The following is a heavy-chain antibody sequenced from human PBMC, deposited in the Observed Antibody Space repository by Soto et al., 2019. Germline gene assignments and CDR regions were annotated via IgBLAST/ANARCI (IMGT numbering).Heavy chain of an antibody. CDR3: TTASQWLPPYS. CDR2: IKSRADGGTT. V-gene: IGHV3-15*01. Sequence: EVQLVESGGGLVKPGGSLRLSCAASGFTFTKAWMTWVRQTPGKGLEWVGRIKSRADGGTTDYAASVKDRFIISRDDSNDTLYLHMNRLKPDDTAVYYCTTASQWLPPYSWGQGALVTVSS. CDR1: GFTFTKAW. D-gene: IGHD6-19*01. J-gene: IGHJ4*02.